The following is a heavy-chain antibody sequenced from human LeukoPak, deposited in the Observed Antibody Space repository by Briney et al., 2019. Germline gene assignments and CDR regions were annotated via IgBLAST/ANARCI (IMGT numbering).Heavy chain of an antibody. Sequence: PGGSLRLSSAASGFTFSSYWMHWVRQVPGKGLVWVSRINSDGSSTSYADSVNGRFTISRDNAKKKLYVQMNSLRAGDTSVYYCSNGWGHACDIWGRKTMDTVS. J-gene: IGHJ3*02. CDR3: SNGWGHACDI. D-gene: IGHD3-16*01. CDR2: INSDGSST. V-gene: IGHV3-74*01. CDR1: GFTFSSYW.